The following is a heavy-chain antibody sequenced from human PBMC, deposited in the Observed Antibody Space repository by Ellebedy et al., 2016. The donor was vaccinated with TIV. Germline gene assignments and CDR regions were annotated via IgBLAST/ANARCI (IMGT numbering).Heavy chain of an antibody. CDR1: GGSISSYY. D-gene: IGHD3-16*01. CDR2: IYYSGST. Sequence: SETLSLTCTVSGGSISSYYWSWIRQPPGKELEWIGYIYYSGSTNYNPSLKSRVTISVDTSKNQFSLKLSSVTAADTAVYYCAREYVYYGMDVWGQGTTVTVSS. V-gene: IGHV4-59*01. CDR3: AREYVYYGMDV. J-gene: IGHJ6*02.